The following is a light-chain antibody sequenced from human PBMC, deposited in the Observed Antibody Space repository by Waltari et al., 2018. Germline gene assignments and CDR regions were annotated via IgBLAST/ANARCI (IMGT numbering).Light chain of an antibody. V-gene: IGKV3-15*01. CDR3: QQYNDWPPRT. Sequence: CRASQSVSSFVAWYQQKPGQAPRLLIYGASTRATGIPARFSGSGSGTEFTLTISSLQSEDFAVYYCQQYNDWPPRTFGGGTKVEIK. J-gene: IGKJ4*02. CDR2: GAS. CDR1: QSVSSF.